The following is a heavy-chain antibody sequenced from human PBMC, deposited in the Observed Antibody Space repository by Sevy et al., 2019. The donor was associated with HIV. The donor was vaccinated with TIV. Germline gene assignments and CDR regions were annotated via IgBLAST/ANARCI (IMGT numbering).Heavy chain of an antibody. V-gene: IGHV1-24*01. D-gene: IGHD3-22*01. Sequence: ASVKDSCKVSGYTLTQLSMHWVRQAPGKGLEWMGSFDPEDGETLYAQKFQGRVTMTEDTSTNTAYMELSSLRSEDTAVYYCATTKDYYDSSGSPFDYWGQGTLVTVSS. CDR1: GYTLTQLS. J-gene: IGHJ4*02. CDR3: ATTKDYYDSSGSPFDY. CDR2: FDPEDGET.